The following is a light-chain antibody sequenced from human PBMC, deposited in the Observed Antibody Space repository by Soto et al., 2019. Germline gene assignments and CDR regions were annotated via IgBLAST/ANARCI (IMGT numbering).Light chain of an antibody. CDR3: QQYGRKWWT. Sequence: EIVLTQSPGTLSLSPGEGATLSCRASQSDSTNFFAWYQQKPGQAPRLLIYGASTRATGIPDRLSGSGSGPDFTITISRLEPEEVGVYYCQQYGRKWWTVGQGTKVDVK. CDR2: GAS. CDR1: QSDSTNF. J-gene: IGKJ1*01. V-gene: IGKV3-20*01.